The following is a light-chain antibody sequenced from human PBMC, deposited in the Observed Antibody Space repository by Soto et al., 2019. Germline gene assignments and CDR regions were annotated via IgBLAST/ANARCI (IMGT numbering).Light chain of an antibody. CDR3: QQSYATPRT. CDR1: QSISNY. J-gene: IGKJ1*01. Sequence: DIQMTQSPSSLSASGGDRVTITCRASQSISNYLNWYQQKPGKAPKLLIYGASSLQSGVPSRFSGSGSGTDFTLNISSLQPEDFATYYCQQSYATPRTFGQGTKVEIK. CDR2: GAS. V-gene: IGKV1-39*01.